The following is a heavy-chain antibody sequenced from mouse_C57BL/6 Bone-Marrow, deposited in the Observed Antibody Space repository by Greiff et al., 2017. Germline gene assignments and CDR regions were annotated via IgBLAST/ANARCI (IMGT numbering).Heavy chain of an antibody. CDR2: INPNSGST. Sequence: QVQLQQPGAELVKPGASVKLSCKASGYTFTSYWMHWVKQRPGQGLEWIGMINPNSGSTNYNEKFKSKATLTVDKSSSTAYMQLSSLTSEDSAVYYCASGRSLYAMDYWGQGTSVTVSS. V-gene: IGHV1-64*01. D-gene: IGHD4-1*01. CDR3: ASGRSLYAMDY. CDR1: GYTFTSYW. J-gene: IGHJ4*01.